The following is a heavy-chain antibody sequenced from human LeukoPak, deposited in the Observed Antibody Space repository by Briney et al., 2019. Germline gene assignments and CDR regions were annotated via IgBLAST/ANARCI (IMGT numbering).Heavy chain of an antibody. D-gene: IGHD6-13*01. J-gene: IGHJ4*02. CDR3: AREGGNSTSWGYFDY. Sequence: GGSLRLSCGASGFTFRGYTMHWVRQAPGKGLQWVAVISWDGNKKFYADSVEGRFTISRDNSKNTLSLQMNSLRLEDTALHYCAREGGNSTSWGYFDYWGQGTLVTVSS. V-gene: IGHV3-30*04. CDR2: ISWDGNKK. CDR1: GFTFRGYT.